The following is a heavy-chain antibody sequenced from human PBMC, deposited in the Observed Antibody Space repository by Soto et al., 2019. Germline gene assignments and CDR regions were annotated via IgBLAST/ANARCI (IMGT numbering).Heavy chain of an antibody. Sequence: GGSLRLSCAASGFTFSSFALNWVRQAPGKGLVWVSIISGSADSTFYADSVKGRFTISRDNSKNMLYLQINSLRAEDTAVYYCAKTRGAMIYAISVYGMDVWGQGTTVTVSS. CDR1: GFTFSSFA. CDR2: ISGSADST. D-gene: IGHD2-8*01. CDR3: AKTRGAMIYAISVYGMDV. V-gene: IGHV3-23*01. J-gene: IGHJ6*02.